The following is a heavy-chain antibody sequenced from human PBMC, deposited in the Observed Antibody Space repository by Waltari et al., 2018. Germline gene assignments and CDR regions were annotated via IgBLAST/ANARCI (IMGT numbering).Heavy chain of an antibody. J-gene: IGHJ1*01. CDR2: ISVSDAT. D-gene: IGHD1-20*01. CDR3: ATPFYNWDDPLHS. V-gene: IGHV3-23*01. CDR1: GFTPVHHA. Sequence: EVQVLESGGGLVQPGGALRLSCHAHGFTPVHHAINWVRQAPGKGLEWVSSISVSDATYYADSVKGRFTISRDYSDNTVYLQMDSLRADDTALYFCATPFYNWDDPLHSWGQGTPVTVSS.